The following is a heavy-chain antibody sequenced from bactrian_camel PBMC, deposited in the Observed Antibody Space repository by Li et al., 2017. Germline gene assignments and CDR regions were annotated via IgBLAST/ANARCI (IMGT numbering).Heavy chain of an antibody. CDR1: GFKFADSE. J-gene: IGHJ6*01. CDR2: ITRGGKI. Sequence: HVQLVESGGGLVQPGGSLRLSCAASGFKFADSEMAWYRQAPGNDCELVASITRGGKIDYADSVKGRFTIAQDNAENTVYLQMNSLKPEDTAVYYCAATPFTAVAVVCPAEIGYWGQGTQVTVS. CDR3: AATPFTAVAVVCPAEIGY. V-gene: IGHV3S53*01. D-gene: IGHD6*01.